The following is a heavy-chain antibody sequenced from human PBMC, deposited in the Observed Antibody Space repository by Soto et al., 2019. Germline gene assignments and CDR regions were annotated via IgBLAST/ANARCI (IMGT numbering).Heavy chain of an antibody. CDR3: ATDGPSNSGNLYAFDI. CDR1: GGTFSIYT. D-gene: IGHD5-12*01. V-gene: IGHV1-69*01. CDR2: GSA. J-gene: IGHJ3*02. Sequence: QVQLVQSGAEVKKPGSSVKVSCKASGGTFSIYTISWVRQAPGQGLEWMGGSANSAQKFQGRLTVTADESTSTVYLELSSLTSEDTAVYYCATDGPSNSGNLYAFDIWGQGTMVTVSA.